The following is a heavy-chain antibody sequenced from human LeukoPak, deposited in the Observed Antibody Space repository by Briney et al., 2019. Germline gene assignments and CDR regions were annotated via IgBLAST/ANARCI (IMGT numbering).Heavy chain of an antibody. CDR2: IYYSGTT. Sequence: SETLSLTCTVSGGSISSYYWSWIRQPPGKKLEWIGYIYYSGTTNYNPSLKSRVTISVDTSKNQFSLKLNSVTAADTAVYYCARRSLTYFDYWGQGTLVTVSS. CDR3: ARRSLTYFDY. CDR1: GGSISSYY. V-gene: IGHV4-59*01. D-gene: IGHD4/OR15-4a*01. J-gene: IGHJ4*02.